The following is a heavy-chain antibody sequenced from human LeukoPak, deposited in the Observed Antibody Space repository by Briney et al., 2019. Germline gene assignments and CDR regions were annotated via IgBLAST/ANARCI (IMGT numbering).Heavy chain of an antibody. V-gene: IGHV4-38-2*02. J-gene: IGHJ6*03. Sequence: SETLSLTCTVSGYSISSGYYWGWIRQPPGKGLEWIGSIYHSGSTYYNPSLKSRVTISVDTSKNQFSLKLSSVTAADTAVYYCARVREYYYGSGSYYRFYYYYYYMDVWGKGTTVTISS. CDR2: IYHSGST. CDR1: GYSISSGYY. CDR3: ARVREYYYGSGSYYRFYYYYYYMDV. D-gene: IGHD3-10*01.